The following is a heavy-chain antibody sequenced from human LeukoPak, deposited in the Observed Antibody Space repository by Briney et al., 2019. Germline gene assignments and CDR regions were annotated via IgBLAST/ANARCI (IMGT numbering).Heavy chain of an antibody. Sequence: ASVKVSCKASGYTFTGYYMHWVRQAPGQGLEWMGWINPNSGGTNYAQKFRGRVTMTRDTSISTAYMELSRLRSDDTAVYYCASLDYGSGSYPFDYWGQGTLVTVSS. J-gene: IGHJ4*02. CDR2: INPNSGGT. CDR3: ASLDYGSGSYPFDY. V-gene: IGHV1-2*02. D-gene: IGHD3-10*01. CDR1: GYTFTGYY.